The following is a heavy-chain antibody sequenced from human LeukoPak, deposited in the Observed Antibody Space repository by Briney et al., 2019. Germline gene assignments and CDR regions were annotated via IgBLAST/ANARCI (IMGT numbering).Heavy chain of an antibody. CDR3: AKDPSRDYEGST. CDR2: IGWNSGSI. J-gene: IGHJ4*02. V-gene: IGHV3-9*01. D-gene: IGHD4-17*01. Sequence: PGRSLRLSCTASGFTFHDTAMHWVRQRPGQGLEWVSGIGWNSGSIGYADPVKVRFTISRDNAKNALYLQMNSLRTEDTAFYFCAKDPSRDYEGSTWGQGTLVTVSS. CDR1: GFTFHDTA.